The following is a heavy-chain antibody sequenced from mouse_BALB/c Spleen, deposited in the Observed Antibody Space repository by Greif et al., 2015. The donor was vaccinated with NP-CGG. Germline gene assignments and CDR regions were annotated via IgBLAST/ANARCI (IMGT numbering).Heavy chain of an antibody. CDR1: GYTFTSYW. CDR2: IYPGDGDT. J-gene: IGHJ1*01. CDR3: ARRTTTGYFDV. D-gene: IGHD1-1*01. Sequence: VKLVESGAELARPGASVKLSCKASGYTFTSYWMQWVKQRPGQGLEWIGAIYPGDGDTRYTQKFKGKATLTADKSSSTAYMQLSSLASEYSVVYDCARRTTTGYFDVWGAGTTVTVSS. V-gene: IGHV1-87*01.